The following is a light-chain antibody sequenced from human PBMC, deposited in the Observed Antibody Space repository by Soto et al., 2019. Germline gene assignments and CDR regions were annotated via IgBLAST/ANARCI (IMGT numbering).Light chain of an antibody. CDR3: SSYTSISSYV. J-gene: IGLJ1*01. V-gene: IGLV2-14*01. Sequence: QSGLTHPASVSGSPGQSITISCTGTSMDIGAYNYFSWDLQHPGKAPKLMVFEASNRPSGVSNRFSGSKSGNTASLTISGLQPEDEADYYCSSYTSISSYVSGTGTKVTVL. CDR1: SMDIGAYNY. CDR2: EAS.